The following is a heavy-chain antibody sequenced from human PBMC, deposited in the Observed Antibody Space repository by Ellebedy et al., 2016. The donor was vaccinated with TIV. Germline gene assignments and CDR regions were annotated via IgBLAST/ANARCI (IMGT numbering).Heavy chain of an antibody. V-gene: IGHV3-66*01. CDR2: LYSGGNT. Sequence: GGSLRLSCAASGFTATKTYMSWVRQAPGKGLEWVSVLYSGGNTYYADSVKGRFTISRDNAKNTLYLQMSSLRAGDTAVYYCARDGGSYCGGDCYSFGLDYWGQGTLVTVSS. CDR1: GFTATKTY. J-gene: IGHJ4*02. CDR3: ARDGGSYCGGDCYSFGLDY. D-gene: IGHD2-21*02.